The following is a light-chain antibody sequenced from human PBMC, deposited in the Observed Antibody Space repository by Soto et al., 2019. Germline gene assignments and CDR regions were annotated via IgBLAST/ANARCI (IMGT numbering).Light chain of an antibody. J-gene: IGKJ1*01. CDR1: QTISSW. CDR3: EHYNSYSEA. CDR2: KAS. Sequence: IQMTQSPSTVSVSVIDIVTIAFRASQTISSWLAWYQQKTGKATKLLIYKASTLKSGVPSRFSGSGSGTEFTLTISSLQPHDFATYYCEHYNSYSEAFGQGTKVDI. V-gene: IGKV1-5*03.